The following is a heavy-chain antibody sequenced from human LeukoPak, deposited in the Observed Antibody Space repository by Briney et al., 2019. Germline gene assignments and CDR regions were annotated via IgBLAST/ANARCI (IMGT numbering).Heavy chain of an antibody. Sequence: GGSLRLSRAASGFTLCSCWVTLVRQGPGEGLGWGASIVGDGRQKYYVGSVKGRFTLSRDNAKKSLYFPMNSLGTEDTAVYFFARDVIGGDTLDSGGQGTLVPVSS. D-gene: IGHD2-21*02. CDR2: IVGDGRQK. CDR3: ARDVIGGDTLDS. V-gene: IGHV3-7*03. J-gene: IGHJ4*02. CDR1: GFTLCSCW.